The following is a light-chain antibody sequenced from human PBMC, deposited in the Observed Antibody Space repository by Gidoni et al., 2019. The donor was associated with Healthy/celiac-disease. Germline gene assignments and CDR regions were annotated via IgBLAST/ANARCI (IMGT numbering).Light chain of an antibody. J-gene: IGKJ3*01. Sequence: DIQMTQSPSSLSASVGDRVTITCRASQGISNYLAWYQQKPGKVPKLLIYAASTLQSGVPSRFRGSGSGTDFTLTISSLQPEDVATYYCQKYNSALFTFXPXTKVXIK. V-gene: IGKV1-27*01. CDR3: QKYNSALFT. CDR1: QGISNY. CDR2: AAS.